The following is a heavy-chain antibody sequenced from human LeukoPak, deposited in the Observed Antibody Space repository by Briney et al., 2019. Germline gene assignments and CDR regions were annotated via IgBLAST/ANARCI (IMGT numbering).Heavy chain of an antibody. CDR2: INPNSGGT. D-gene: IGHD2-2*02. J-gene: IGHJ4*02. CDR1: GYTFTDYH. Sequence: GASVKVSCKASGYTFTDYHMHWVRQAPGQGLEWMGWINPNSGGTKYAQKFQGRVTMTRDTSISTAYMELSRLRSDDTAVYYCARRYCSSANCYTAPDYWGQGTLVTASS. CDR3: ARRYCSSANCYTAPDY. V-gene: IGHV1-2*02.